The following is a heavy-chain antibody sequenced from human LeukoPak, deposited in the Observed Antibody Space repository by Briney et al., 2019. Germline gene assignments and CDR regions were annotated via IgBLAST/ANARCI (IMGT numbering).Heavy chain of an antibody. CDR2: IYYSGST. V-gene: IGHV4-61*01. D-gene: IGHD1-26*01. Sequence: SETLSLTCTVSGGSVSSDTYYWSWIRQPPGKGLEWIGYIYYSGSTNYNPSLKSRVTTSVDTSKNQFSLKLSSVTAADTAVYYCARDSNSGGINASIRYYYYGMDVWGQGTTVTVSS. J-gene: IGHJ6*02. CDR1: GGSVSSDTYY. CDR3: ARDSNSGGINASIRYYYYGMDV.